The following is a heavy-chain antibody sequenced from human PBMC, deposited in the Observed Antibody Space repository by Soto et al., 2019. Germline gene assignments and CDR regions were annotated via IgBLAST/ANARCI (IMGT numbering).Heavy chain of an antibody. Sequence: KTSETLSLTCTVSGGSISSSSYYWGWIRQPPGKGLEWIGSIYCTGTTKYNPSLESRVTISADTSKNQFSLNLTSVTAADTAVYYCARISYWVKDYWGQGALVTVSS. CDR2: IYCTGTT. J-gene: IGHJ4*02. CDR3: ARISYWVKDY. CDR1: GGSISSSSYY. D-gene: IGHD2-8*02. V-gene: IGHV4-39*07.